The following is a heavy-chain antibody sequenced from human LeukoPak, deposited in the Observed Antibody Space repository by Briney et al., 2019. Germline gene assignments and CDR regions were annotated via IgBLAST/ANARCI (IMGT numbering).Heavy chain of an antibody. J-gene: IGHJ4*02. V-gene: IGHV4-61*02. CDR3: AGGPEKADFDF. D-gene: IGHD1-14*01. CDR2: IYTSGST. CDR1: GGSISSGSYY. Sequence: SQTLSLTCTVSGGSISSGSYYWSWIRQPAGKGLEWIGRIYTSGSTNYNPSLKSRVTISVDTSKNQFSLKLSSVTAADTAVYYCAGGPEKADFDFWGQGTLVIVSS.